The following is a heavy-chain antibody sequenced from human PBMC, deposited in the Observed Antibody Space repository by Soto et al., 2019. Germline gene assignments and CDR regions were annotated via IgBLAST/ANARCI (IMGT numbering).Heavy chain of an antibody. J-gene: IGHJ5*02. V-gene: IGHV3-15*01. CDR3: TTTTTPKFAYYDFWSAIPLGWFDP. Sequence: GGSLRLSCAASGFTFSNAWMSWVRQAPGKGLEWVGRIKSKTDGGTTDYAAPVKGRFTISRDDSKNTLYLQMNSLKTEDTAVYYCTTTTTPKFAYYDFWSAIPLGWFDPWGQGTLVTVSS. CDR1: GFTFSNAW. CDR2: IKSKTDGGTT. D-gene: IGHD3-3*01.